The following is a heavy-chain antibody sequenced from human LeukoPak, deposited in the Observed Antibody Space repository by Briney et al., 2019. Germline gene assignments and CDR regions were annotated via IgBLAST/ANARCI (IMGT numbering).Heavy chain of an antibody. CDR3: TISSGVVGFDY. CDR1: GFTFGDYA. J-gene: IGHJ4*02. CDR2: IRSKAYGGTT. V-gene: IGHV3-49*03. Sequence: PGGSLRLSCTASGFTFGDYAMSWFRQAPGKGLEWVGFIRSKAYGGTTEYAASVKGRFTISRDDSKSIAYLQMNSLKTEDTAVYYCTISSGVVGFDYWGQGTLVTVSS. D-gene: IGHD3-3*01.